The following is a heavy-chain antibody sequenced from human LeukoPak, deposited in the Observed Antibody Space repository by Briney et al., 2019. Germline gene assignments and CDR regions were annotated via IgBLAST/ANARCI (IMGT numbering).Heavy chain of an antibody. V-gene: IGHV4-38-2*01. CDR1: GYFMSSGYY. CDR3: TRSISYLSCYYLDV. D-gene: IGHD3-10*01. CDR2: VYHSGSA. J-gene: IGHJ6*04. Sequence: SETLSLTCDVSGYFMSSGYYWGWIRQPPGKGLEWIGSVYHSGSAYYNPFLENRVTISVDTSKNQFSLNLSSVTASDTAIYYCTRSISYLSCYYLDVWGKGTMVTVSS.